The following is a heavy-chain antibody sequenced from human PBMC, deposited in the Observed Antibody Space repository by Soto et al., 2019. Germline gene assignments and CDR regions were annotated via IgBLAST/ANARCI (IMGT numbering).Heavy chain of an antibody. Sequence: QVQLVESGGGVVQPGRSLRLSCAASGFTFSSYGMHWVRQAPGKGLEWVAVIWYDGSNKYYADSVKGRFTISRDNSKNTLYRQMNSLRAEDTAVYYCARGFVSSGSWDWYVDLWGRGTLVTVSS. D-gene: IGHD3-3*01. J-gene: IGHJ2*01. V-gene: IGHV3-33*01. CDR3: ARGFVSSGSWDWYVDL. CDR2: IWYDGSNK. CDR1: GFTFSSYG.